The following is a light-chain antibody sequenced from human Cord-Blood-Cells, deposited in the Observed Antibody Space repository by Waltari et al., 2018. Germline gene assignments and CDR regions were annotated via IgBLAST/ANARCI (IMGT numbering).Light chain of an antibody. CDR1: SLRSYY. J-gene: IGLJ3*02. Sequence: SSELTQAPAVSVALGQTVRITCQGDSLRSYYASRYQQKPGQPPVLVIYCKNNRHAGIPYRFSGSSSGNTASLTITGAQAEDEADDYCSSRDSSGNHLVFGGGTKLTVL. V-gene: IGLV3-19*01. CDR2: CKN. CDR3: SSRDSSGNHLV.